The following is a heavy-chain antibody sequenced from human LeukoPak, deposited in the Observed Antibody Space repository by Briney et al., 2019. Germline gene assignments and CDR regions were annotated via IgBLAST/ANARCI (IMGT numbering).Heavy chain of an antibody. CDR2: ISWNSGSI. V-gene: IGHV3-9*01. D-gene: IGHD3-10*01. Sequence: GGSLRLSCAASGFTFDDYAMHWVRQAPGKCLEWVSGISWNSGSIGYADSVKGRFTISRDNAKNSLYLQMNSLRAEDTALYDCVKDKVLLWFGGPFDYWGQGTLVTVSS. CDR3: VKDKVLLWFGGPFDY. CDR1: GFTFDDYA. J-gene: IGHJ4*02.